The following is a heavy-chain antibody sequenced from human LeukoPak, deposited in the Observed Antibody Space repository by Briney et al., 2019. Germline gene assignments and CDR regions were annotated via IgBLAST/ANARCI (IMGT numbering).Heavy chain of an antibody. CDR1: GFTFSTYA. D-gene: IGHD6-13*01. CDR3: ARGAYSSNWSIGEYLDH. CDR2: ISGSSSGSTSII. V-gene: IGHV3-48*04. Sequence: PGGSLRLSCEFSGFTFSTYAMNWVRQAPGKGLEWISYISGSSSGSTSIIHYADSVKGRFTISRDNAKNSLHLQMDSLSAEDTAVYYCARGAYSSNWSIGEYLDHWGQGTLVTVSS. J-gene: IGHJ4*02.